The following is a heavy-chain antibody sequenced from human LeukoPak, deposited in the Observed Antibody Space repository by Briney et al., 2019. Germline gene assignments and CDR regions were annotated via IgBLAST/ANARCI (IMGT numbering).Heavy chain of an antibody. V-gene: IGHV3-23*01. Sequence: GGSLRLSCAASGFTFSSYAMSWVRQAPGKGLEWVSAISGSGGSTYYADSVKGRFTISRDNSKNTLYLQMNSLRAEDTAVYYCAKVHGYCSDGSCLDAFDIWGQGTMVTVSS. D-gene: IGHD2-15*01. J-gene: IGHJ3*02. CDR1: GFTFSSYA. CDR3: AKVHGYCSDGSCLDAFDI. CDR2: ISGSGGST.